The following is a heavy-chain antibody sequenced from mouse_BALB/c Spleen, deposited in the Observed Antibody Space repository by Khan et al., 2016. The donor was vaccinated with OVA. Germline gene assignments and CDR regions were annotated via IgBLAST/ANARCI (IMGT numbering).Heavy chain of an antibody. J-gene: IGHJ3*01. CDR2: ITPNNGGT. CDR3: ARGGFGSPFAY. CDR1: GYTFTDYN. V-gene: IGHV1-18*01. D-gene: IGHD1-1*01. Sequence: VRLQQSGPELVKPGASVKIPCKASGYTFTDYNLDWVKQSPGKSLEWIGDITPNNGGTIYNQKFRGKATLTVDKSSSTAYMELRSLTSEDTAVYYCARGGFGSPFAYGGQGTLVTVSA.